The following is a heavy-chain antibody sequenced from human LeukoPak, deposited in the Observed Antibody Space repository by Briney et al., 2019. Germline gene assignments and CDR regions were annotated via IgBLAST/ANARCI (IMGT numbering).Heavy chain of an antibody. Sequence: SETLSLTRTVSGDSMSSYYWNFIRQPAGKGLEWIGRIHTSWTTYYNPSLKSRITMSVDTSRNQFSLRLTSVTAADTAVYYCARGDYYDGGGRNWFDPWGQGTLVTVSS. CDR1: GDSMSSYY. CDR3: ARGDYYDGGGRNWFDP. V-gene: IGHV4-4*07. D-gene: IGHD3-16*01. J-gene: IGHJ5*02. CDR2: IHTSWTT.